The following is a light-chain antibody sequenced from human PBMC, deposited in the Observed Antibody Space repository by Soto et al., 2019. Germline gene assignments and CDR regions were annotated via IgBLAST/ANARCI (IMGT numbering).Light chain of an antibody. J-gene: IGKJ4*01. CDR1: QEISNH. CDR3: QQYHNYPVT. Sequence: DIQMTQSPSSLSASVGDRVTITCRASQEISNHLAWFQQKPGKPPKSLIYDASSLQSGVPSKFSGSESGTDFTLTISSLQPEDFATYYCQQYHNYPVTFGGGTKVEIK. V-gene: IGKV1-16*02. CDR2: DAS.